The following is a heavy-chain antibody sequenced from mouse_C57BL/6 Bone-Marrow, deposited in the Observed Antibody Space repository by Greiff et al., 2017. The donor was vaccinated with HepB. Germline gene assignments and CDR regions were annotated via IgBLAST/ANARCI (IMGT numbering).Heavy chain of an antibody. CDR3: ARDPDYYAMDY. V-gene: IGHV5-4*01. Sequence: DVMLVESGGGLVKPGGSLKLSCAASGFTFSSYAMSWVRQTPEKRLEWVATISDGGSYTYYPDNVKGRFTISRDNAKNNLYLQMSHLKSEDTAMYYCARDPDYYAMDYWGQGTSVTVSS. CDR1: GFTFSSYA. J-gene: IGHJ4*01. CDR2: ISDGGSYT.